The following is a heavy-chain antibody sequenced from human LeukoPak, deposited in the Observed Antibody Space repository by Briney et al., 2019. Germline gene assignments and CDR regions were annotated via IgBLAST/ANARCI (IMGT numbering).Heavy chain of an antibody. D-gene: IGHD3-10*01. CDR3: AREQTFGEFDS. J-gene: IGHJ4*02. CDR2: ISGGGETI. CDR1: GFTLSGYE. V-gene: IGHV3-48*03. Sequence: GGSLRLSCEVSGFTLSGYEMKWVRQAPGKGLEWLSYISGGGETIYYTDSVRGRFTVSREKAKNSMFLQMNSLRAEASAVYYCAREQTFGEFDSWGQGTLVTVSS.